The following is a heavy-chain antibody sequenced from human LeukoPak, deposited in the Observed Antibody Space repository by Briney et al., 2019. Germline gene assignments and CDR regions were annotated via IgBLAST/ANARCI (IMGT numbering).Heavy chain of an antibody. Sequence: SVKVSCKASGGTFSSYTLSWVRQAPGQGLEWMGGIIPIFGEANYAQKFQDRVTITADKSTNTAYMELSSLRSDDTAVYYCARTVVVTAEHAFDIWGQGTMVTVSS. CDR1: GGTFSSYT. CDR3: ARTVVVTAEHAFDI. CDR2: IIPIFGEA. D-gene: IGHD2-21*02. J-gene: IGHJ3*02. V-gene: IGHV1-69*06.